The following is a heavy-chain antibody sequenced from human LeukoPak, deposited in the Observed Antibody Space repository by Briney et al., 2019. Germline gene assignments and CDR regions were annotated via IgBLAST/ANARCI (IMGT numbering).Heavy chain of an antibody. CDR3: AKATSGGWYVY. Sequence: AISGSGGSTYYADSVKGRFTISRDNSKNTLYLQMNSLRAEDTAVYYCAKATSGGWYVYWGQGTLVTVSS. CDR2: ISGSGGST. J-gene: IGHJ4*02. V-gene: IGHV3-23*01. D-gene: IGHD6-19*01.